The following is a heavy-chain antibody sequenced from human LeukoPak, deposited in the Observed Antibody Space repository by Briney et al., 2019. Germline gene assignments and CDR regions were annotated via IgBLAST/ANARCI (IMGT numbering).Heavy chain of an antibody. J-gene: IGHJ4*02. CDR3: ARGLILVVQGAIDY. Sequence: GGSLRLSCAASGFTFGDYAMHWVRQAPGKGLEWVSGISWNSDSIGYADSVKGRFTISRDNAKNSLYLQMNSLRVDDTAEYYCARGLILVVQGAIDYWGQGVLVTVSS. V-gene: IGHV3-9*01. CDR2: ISWNSDSI. D-gene: IGHD2-2*02. CDR1: GFTFGDYA.